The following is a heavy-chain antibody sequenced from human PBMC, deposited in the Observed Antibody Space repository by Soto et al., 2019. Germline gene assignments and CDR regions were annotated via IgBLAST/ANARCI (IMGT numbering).Heavy chain of an antibody. D-gene: IGHD3-22*01. CDR3: AREAKYYYDSSGSNGMDV. V-gene: IGHV3-33*01. J-gene: IGHJ6*02. Sequence: VGSLRLSCTASGFRFSSYGMHWVRQAPGRGLEWVTFIWHDGSYKYYGESMKGRFTIARDNSKNRLYLQMNSLRVEDTAVYYCAREAKYYYDSSGSNGMDVWGQGTTVTVSS. CDR2: IWHDGSYK. CDR1: GFRFSSYG.